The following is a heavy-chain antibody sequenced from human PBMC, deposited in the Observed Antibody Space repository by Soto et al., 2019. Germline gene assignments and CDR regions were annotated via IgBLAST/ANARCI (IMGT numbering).Heavy chain of an antibody. CDR2: IYYSGST. CDR3: ARPWGRTFHY. J-gene: IGHJ4*02. Sequence: SETLSLTCTVSGGSISSYYWSWIRQPPGKGLEWIGYIYYSGSTNYNPSLKSRVTISVDTSKNQFSLKLSSVTAADTAVYYCARPWGRTFHYWGQGTLVTVSS. D-gene: IGHD7-27*01. CDR1: GGSISSYY. V-gene: IGHV4-59*08.